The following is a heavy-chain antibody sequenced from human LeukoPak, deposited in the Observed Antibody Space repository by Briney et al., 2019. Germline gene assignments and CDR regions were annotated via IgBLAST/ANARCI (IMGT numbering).Heavy chain of an antibody. J-gene: IGHJ4*02. Sequence: PGGSLSLSRAASGVTLSIYAMSWVRQAAGKGLEGVSFISGTGGTTYSADSVKGLFPISRDNSKNTLCLQMNSLRAEDTAVYYCAKDMRYDSSGYFDYWGQGTLVTVSS. CDR3: AKDMRYDSSGYFDY. V-gene: IGHV3-23*01. CDR2: ISGTGGTT. CDR1: GVTLSIYA. D-gene: IGHD3-22*01.